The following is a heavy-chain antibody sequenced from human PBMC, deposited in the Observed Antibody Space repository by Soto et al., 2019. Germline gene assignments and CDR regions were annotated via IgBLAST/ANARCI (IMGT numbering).Heavy chain of an antibody. D-gene: IGHD3-3*01. J-gene: IGHJ6*02. V-gene: IGHV4-30-2*01. CDR3: AREMTIFGVAPGGGVDV. CDR1: GGSISTSGYS. Sequence: QLQLQESGSGLVQPSQTLSLTCTASGGSISTSGYSWTWXXQXPGGGLEWIGSIYQTGRTYVIPSLKSRVTMSLDKSKNQFSLNLTSVTAADTALYYCAREMTIFGVAPGGGVDVWGQGTTVTVSS. CDR2: IYQTGRT.